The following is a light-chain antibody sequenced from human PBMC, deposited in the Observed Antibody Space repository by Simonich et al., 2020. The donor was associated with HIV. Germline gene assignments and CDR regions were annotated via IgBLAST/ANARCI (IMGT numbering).Light chain of an antibody. Sequence: DIVMTQSPDSLAVSLGERATINCKSSRSVLYSSNNKNYLAWYQQKPGQPPNLLIYWASTRESGVPDRFSASGSWTDFTLTISSLQAEDVAVYYCQQYYSSPPTFGQGTKVEIK. CDR1: RSVLYSSNNKNY. J-gene: IGKJ1*01. V-gene: IGKV4-1*01. CDR3: QQYYSSPPT. CDR2: WAS.